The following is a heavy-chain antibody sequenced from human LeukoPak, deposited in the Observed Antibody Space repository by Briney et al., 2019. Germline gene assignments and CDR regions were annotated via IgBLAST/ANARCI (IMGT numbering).Heavy chain of an antibody. CDR1: GGTFSIYA. CDR3: ARGLVKGRWLQFTPNWFDP. J-gene: IGHJ5*02. CDR2: IIPIFGTA. Sequence: GASVNVSCKASGGTFSIYAISWVRQAPGQGLEWMGGIIPIFGTANYAQKFQGRVTITADESTSTAYMELSSLRSEDTAVYYCARGLVKGRWLQFTPNWFDPWGQGTLVTVSS. D-gene: IGHD5-24*01. V-gene: IGHV1-69*13.